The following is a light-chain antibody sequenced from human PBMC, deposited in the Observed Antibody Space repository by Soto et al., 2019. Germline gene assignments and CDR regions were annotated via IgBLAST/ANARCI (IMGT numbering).Light chain of an antibody. CDR2: EVS. CDR3: TSYTTSSNYVV. V-gene: IGLV2-14*01. CDR1: SSDVGGYNY. Sequence: QSALTQPAAVSGSPGQSITISCTGTSSDVGGYNYVSWYQQHPGKAPKLMIYEVSNRPSGISNRFSGSKSGNTASLTISGLQAEDEADYYCTSYTTSSNYVVFGGGTKVTGL. J-gene: IGLJ2*01.